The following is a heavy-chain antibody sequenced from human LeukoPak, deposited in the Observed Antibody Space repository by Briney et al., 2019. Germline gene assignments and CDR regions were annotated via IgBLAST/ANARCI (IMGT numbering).Heavy chain of an antibody. D-gene: IGHD1-26*01. Sequence: GGSLRLSCAASGFTFSSYAMHWVRQAPGKGLEWVAVISYDGSNKYYADSVKGRFTISRDNSKNTLYLQMNSLRAEDTAVYYCAREKGIDYYYYGMDVWGQGTTVTVSS. CDR1: GFTFSSYA. CDR3: AREKGIDYYYYGMDV. J-gene: IGHJ6*02. CDR2: ISYDGSNK. V-gene: IGHV3-30-3*01.